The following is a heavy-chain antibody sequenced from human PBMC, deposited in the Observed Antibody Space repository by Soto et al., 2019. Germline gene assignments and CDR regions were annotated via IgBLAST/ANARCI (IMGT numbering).Heavy chain of an antibody. CDR2: IYHSGST. CDR1: GGSFSGQY. CDR3: AGYNWNYYFDP. Sequence: SETLSLTCAVYGGSFSGQYWSWIRQSPGKGLEWIGHIYHSGSTIYNPSLKSRVTISIDTSKSQFSLNLNSMTAADTAVYYCAGYNWNYYFDPWGQGTLVTVSS. D-gene: IGHD1-7*01. V-gene: IGHV4-59*03. J-gene: IGHJ5*02.